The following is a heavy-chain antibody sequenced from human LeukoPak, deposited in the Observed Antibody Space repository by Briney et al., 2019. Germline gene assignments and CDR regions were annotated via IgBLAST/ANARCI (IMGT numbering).Heavy chain of an antibody. D-gene: IGHD1-1*01. CDR3: AREPPGTTGTTRAFDY. J-gene: IGHJ4*02. CDR2: ISYDGSNK. CDR1: GLTFSSYA. V-gene: IGHV3-30*04. Sequence: GGSLRLSCAASGLTFSSYAMHGVRQAPGKGLEWVAVISYDGSNKYYADSVKGRFTISRDNSKNTPYLQMNSLRAEDTAVYYCAREPPGTTGTTRAFDYWGQGTLVTVSS.